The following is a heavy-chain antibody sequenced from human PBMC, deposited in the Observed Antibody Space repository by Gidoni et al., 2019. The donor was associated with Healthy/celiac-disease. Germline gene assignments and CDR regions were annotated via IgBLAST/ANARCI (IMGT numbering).Heavy chain of an antibody. D-gene: IGHD2-2*01. J-gene: IGHJ4*02. CDR1: GFTFSSYG. Sequence: QVQLVESGGGVVQPGGSLRLSCAASGFTFSSYGMHWVRQAPGKGLEWVAFIRYDGSNKYYADSVKGRFTISRDNSKNTLYLQMNSLRAEDTAVYYCAKEGADCSSTSCYWGYWGQGTLVTVSS. CDR3: AKEGADCSSTSCYWGY. CDR2: IRYDGSNK. V-gene: IGHV3-30*02.